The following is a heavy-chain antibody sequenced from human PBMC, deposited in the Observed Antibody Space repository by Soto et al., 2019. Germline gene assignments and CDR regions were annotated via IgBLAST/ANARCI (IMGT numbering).Heavy chain of an antibody. CDR1: GYTFIRYG. J-gene: IGHJ6*02. D-gene: IGHD3-16*01. CDR3: ARGGYYDNTWGKLSHYGLDV. V-gene: IGHV1-18*01. Sequence: QVQLVQSAAEVKKPGASVGVSCKASGYTFIRYGIAWVRQAPGQGLEWMGWMSPYNDYTIYAQKVQGRVTMTADTSTRTVYMELRGLKSDDTAVYSCARGGYYDNTWGKLSHYGLDVWGQGTSVTVSS. CDR2: MSPYNDYT.